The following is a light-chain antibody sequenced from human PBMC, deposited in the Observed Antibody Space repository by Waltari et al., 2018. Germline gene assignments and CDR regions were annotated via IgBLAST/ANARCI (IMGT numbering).Light chain of an antibody. CDR3: QQYDNLLIFT. CDR2: LGS. Sequence: DIVMTQSPLSLPVTPGEPASISCRSSQSLLHTNAYNYLDWYLQKPGQSPQLLIYLGSNRASGVPDRFSGSGSGTDFTLKISRVEAEDVATYYCQQYDNLLIFTFGPGTKVDIK. J-gene: IGKJ3*01. CDR1: QSLLHTNAYNY. V-gene: IGKV2-28*01.